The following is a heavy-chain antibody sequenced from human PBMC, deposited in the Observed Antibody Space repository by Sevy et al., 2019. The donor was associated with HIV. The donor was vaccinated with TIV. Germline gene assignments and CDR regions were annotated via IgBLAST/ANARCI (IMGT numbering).Heavy chain of an antibody. V-gene: IGHV3-23*01. J-gene: IGHJ6*02. CDR3: AKRRVQSGLSGGGANYGMDV. D-gene: IGHD2-8*02. CDR2: LIGGGSRT. Sequence: GGSLRLSCAASGFTLSTSDMHWVRQAPGKGLEWVSTLIGGGSRTYYADSVTGRFIISRDNSRNTLYLQMNSLRAEDTAIYYCAKRRVQSGLSGGGANYGMDVWGRGTTVTVSS. CDR1: GFTLSTSD.